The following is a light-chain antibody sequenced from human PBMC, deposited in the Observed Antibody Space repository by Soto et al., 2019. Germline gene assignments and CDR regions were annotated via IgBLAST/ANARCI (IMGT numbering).Light chain of an antibody. CDR3: SSYSSTTPYIL. CDR1: NSDIGTYNY. Sequence: QSVLTQPASVSGSPGQSITISCTGSNSDIGTYNYVSWYQQHPGKAPKLIIYEVTNRPSEVSDRFSGSKSGNTASLTISPLQSEDEAFYHCSSYSSTTPYILFGGGTELTVL. J-gene: IGLJ2*01. V-gene: IGLV2-14*01. CDR2: EVT.